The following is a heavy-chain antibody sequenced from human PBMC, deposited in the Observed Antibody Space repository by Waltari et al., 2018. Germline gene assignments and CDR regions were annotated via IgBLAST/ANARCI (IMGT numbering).Heavy chain of an antibody. CDR2: IRYDGSNK. D-gene: IGHD3-16*02. CDR3: AKGYDYIWGSYRFGGY. Sequence: QVQLVESGGGVVQPGGSLRLSCAASGFPFSSYGMHWVRQAPGKGLEWVAFIRYDGSNKYYADSVKGRFTISRDNSKNTLYLQMNSLRAEDTAVYYCAKGYDYIWGSYRFGGYWGQGTLVTVSS. V-gene: IGHV3-30*02. CDR1: GFPFSSYG. J-gene: IGHJ4*02.